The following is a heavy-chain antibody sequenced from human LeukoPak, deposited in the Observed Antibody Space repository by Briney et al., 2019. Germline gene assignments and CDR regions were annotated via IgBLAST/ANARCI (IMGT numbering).Heavy chain of an antibody. V-gene: IGHV3-53*01. Sequence: GGSLRLSCVASGFAVGSNYMSWVRQAPGKGLEWVSLIYSGGAIRYADSVRGRFTISRDSSKNTLFPQMNDLTVEDTARYYCARRPGNWGQGILVTVSS. J-gene: IGHJ4*02. CDR2: IYSGGAI. D-gene: IGHD1-14*01. CDR3: ARRPGN. CDR1: GFAVGSNY.